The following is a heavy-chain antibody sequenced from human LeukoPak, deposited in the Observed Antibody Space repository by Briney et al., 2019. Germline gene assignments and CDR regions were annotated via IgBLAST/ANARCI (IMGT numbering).Heavy chain of an antibody. CDR2: IFYSGTT. Sequence: SETLSLTCTVSGGSIGAYYWNWIRQPPGKGLEWVGYIFYSGTTKYNPSLKSRVSMTVDTSENQFSLRLSSLTAADTAVYYCARGVLTFGGDNRFDPWGQGTLVTVSS. V-gene: IGHV4-59*01. CDR3: ARGVLTFGGDNRFDP. CDR1: GGSIGAYY. J-gene: IGHJ5*02. D-gene: IGHD3-16*01.